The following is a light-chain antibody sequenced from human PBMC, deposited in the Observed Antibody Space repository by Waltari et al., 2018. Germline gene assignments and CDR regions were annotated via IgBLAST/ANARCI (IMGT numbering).Light chain of an antibody. V-gene: IGKV1-17*03. Sequence: DIQMTQSPSAMSASVGHRVTITCRASQGISNYFAWFQQKPGKVPKRLIYRASSLLSRVASRFSGTGRGTEVTLATSGLQPEDLATCNCLQHNSYPITFGQGKRREIK. J-gene: IGKJ5*01. CDR2: RAS. CDR1: QGISNY. CDR3: LQHNSYPIT.